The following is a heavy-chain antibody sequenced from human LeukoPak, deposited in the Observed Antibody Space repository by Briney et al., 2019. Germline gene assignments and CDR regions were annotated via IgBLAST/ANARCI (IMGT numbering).Heavy chain of an antibody. D-gene: IGHD2-15*01. CDR3: ARVGPHCSGGSCSIYYYYYTDV. Sequence: ASVKVSCKASGYTFTSYGISWVRQAPGQGLEWMGWISAYNGNTNYAQKLQGRVTMTTDTSTSTAYMELGSLRSDDTAVYYCARVGPHCSGGSCSIYYYYYTDVWGKGTTVTVSS. CDR2: ISAYNGNT. CDR1: GYTFTSYG. V-gene: IGHV1-18*01. J-gene: IGHJ6*03.